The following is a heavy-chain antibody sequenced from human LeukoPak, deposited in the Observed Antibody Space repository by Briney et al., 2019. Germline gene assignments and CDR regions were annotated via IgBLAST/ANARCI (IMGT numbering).Heavy chain of an antibody. CDR1: GGSISSYY. J-gene: IGHJ6*02. CDR2: IYYSGST. V-gene: IGHV4-59*12. Sequence: NTSETLSLTCTVSGGSISSYYWSWIRQPPGKGLEWIGYIYYSGSTYYNPSLKSRVTISVDTSKNQFSLKLSSVTAADTAVYYCARDHIVVVPAAIKGGYYYYGMDVWGQGTTVTVSS. CDR3: ARDHIVVVPAAIKGGYYYYGMDV. D-gene: IGHD2-2*02.